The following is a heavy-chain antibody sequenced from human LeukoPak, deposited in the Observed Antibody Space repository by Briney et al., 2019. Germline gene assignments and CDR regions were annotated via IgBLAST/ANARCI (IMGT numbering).Heavy chain of an antibody. CDR3: VPSANYYYFDY. Sequence: GASVKVSCKTSGHTFTNYYMHWVRQGPGLGFEWTGWINPKSGGTSYPQKFQGRLTMTRDTSISTAYMELSRLGSDDTAVYYCVPSANYYYFDYWGQGTLVTVPS. D-gene: IGHD1-26*01. J-gene: IGHJ4*02. CDR1: GHTFTNYY. V-gene: IGHV1-2*02. CDR2: INPKSGGT.